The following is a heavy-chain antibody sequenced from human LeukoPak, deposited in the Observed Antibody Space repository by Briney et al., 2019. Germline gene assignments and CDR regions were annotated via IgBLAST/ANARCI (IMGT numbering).Heavy chain of an antibody. J-gene: IGHJ6*02. CDR1: GFSFDDHA. CDR3: ARGPALSYGMDV. D-gene: IGHD3-3*02. Sequence: PGGSLRLSCAASGFSFDDHALHWVRHAPGKGLGWVSGINWNSGSRGYADSVKGRFTISRDNAKSALYLQMDSLRTEDTAVYYCARGPALSYGMDVWGQGTTVTVSS. V-gene: IGHV3-9*01. CDR2: INWNSGSR.